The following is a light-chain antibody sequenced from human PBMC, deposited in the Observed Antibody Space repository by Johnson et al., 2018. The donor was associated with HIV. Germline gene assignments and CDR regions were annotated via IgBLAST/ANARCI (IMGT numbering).Light chain of an antibody. CDR1: SSNIGNNY. V-gene: IGLV1-51*02. J-gene: IGLJ1*01. Sequence: QSVLTQPPSVSAAPGQKVTISCSGSSSNIGNNYVSWYQQLPGTAPKLLIYENNKRPSGIPDRFSGSKSGASATLGSTGLQTGDEADYYCGTWDSSLSAGVFGTGTTVTVL. CDR3: GTWDSSLSAGV. CDR2: ENN.